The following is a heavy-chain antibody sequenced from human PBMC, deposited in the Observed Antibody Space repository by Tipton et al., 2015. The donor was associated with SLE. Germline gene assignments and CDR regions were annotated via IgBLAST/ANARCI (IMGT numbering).Heavy chain of an antibody. J-gene: IGHJ5*02. CDR3: ARLEDPFGIFGVPKGWFDP. Sequence: TLSLTCAVSDYSISSGYYWGWIRQPPGKGLEWIGSIYHSGNTFYNPSLRGRVTVSVDTSKNQFSLRLTSVTAADTAVYYCARLEDPFGIFGVPKGWFDPWGQGTLVTVSS. D-gene: IGHD3-3*01. CDR2: IYHSGNT. CDR1: DYSISSGYY. V-gene: IGHV4-38-2*01.